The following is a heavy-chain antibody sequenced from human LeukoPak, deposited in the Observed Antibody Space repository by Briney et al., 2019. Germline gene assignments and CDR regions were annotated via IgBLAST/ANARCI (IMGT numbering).Heavy chain of an antibody. Sequence: PGGSLRLSCAASGVTFSRYWMHWVRQAPGKGLVWVSRIKKDGSRTTYADAVKGRFTISRDNAKNTLYLQMNSLSADDTAVYYCVREPYCSGGSCYTSGFDCWGQGTLVTVSS. CDR2: IKKDGSRT. D-gene: IGHD2-15*01. CDR1: GVTFSRYW. V-gene: IGHV3-74*01. J-gene: IGHJ4*02. CDR3: VREPYCSGGSCYTSGFDC.